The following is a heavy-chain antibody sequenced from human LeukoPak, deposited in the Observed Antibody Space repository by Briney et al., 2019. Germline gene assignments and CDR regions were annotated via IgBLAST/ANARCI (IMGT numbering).Heavy chain of an antibody. J-gene: IGHJ4*02. D-gene: IGHD2-2*01. CDR3: ARAGCSSTSCYPYFDY. Sequence: SETLSLTCTVSGGSISSGGYYWSWIRQHPGKGLEWIGYIYYSGSTYYNPSLKSRVTISVDTSKNQFSLKLSSVTAADTAVYYCARAGCSSTSCYPYFDYWGREPWSPSPQ. CDR1: GGSISSGGYY. CDR2: IYYSGST. V-gene: IGHV4-31*03.